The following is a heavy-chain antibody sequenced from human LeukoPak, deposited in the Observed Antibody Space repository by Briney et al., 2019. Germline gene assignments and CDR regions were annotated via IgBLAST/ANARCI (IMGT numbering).Heavy chain of an antibody. D-gene: IGHD3-9*01. J-gene: IGHJ4*02. CDR3: ASRDWDHFDY. CDR2: IKQDGSEK. Sequence: GGSLRLSCAASGFTFSRYWMSWVRQAPGKGVEWVANIKQDGSEKYYVDSLKGRFTISRDNAKNSLYLQMNSLRAEDTAVYYCASRDWDHFDYWGQGTLVTVSS. V-gene: IGHV3-7*01. CDR1: GFTFSRYW.